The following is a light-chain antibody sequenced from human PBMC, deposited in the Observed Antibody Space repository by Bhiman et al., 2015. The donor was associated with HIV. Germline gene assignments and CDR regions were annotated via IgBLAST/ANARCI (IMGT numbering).Light chain of an antibody. CDR3: SSLTSSITYV. CDR2: KDS. Sequence: SYELTQPPSVSVSPGQTARITCSGDSLPKQYAYWYQQKPGQAPVLVIYKDSERPSEIPERFSGSKSGNTASLTISGLQAEDEADYYCSSLTSSITYVFGTGTNVTVL. CDR1: SLPKQY. J-gene: IGLJ1*01. V-gene: IGLV3-25*03.